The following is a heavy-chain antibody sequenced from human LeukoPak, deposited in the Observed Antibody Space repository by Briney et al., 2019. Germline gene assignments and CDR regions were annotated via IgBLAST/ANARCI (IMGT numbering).Heavy chain of an antibody. V-gene: IGHV1-2*02. CDR1: GYTYTSYA. CDR3: ARGGSSSSGAYYYYYMDV. Sequence: ASVKVSCKASGYTYTSYAMHWVRQAAGQGLEWLGWINPNSGGTNYAQKFQGRVTMTRDTSISTAYMELSRLRSDDTAVYYCARGGSSSSGAYYYYYMDVWGKGTTVTVSS. D-gene: IGHD6-6*01. J-gene: IGHJ6*03. CDR2: INPNSGGT.